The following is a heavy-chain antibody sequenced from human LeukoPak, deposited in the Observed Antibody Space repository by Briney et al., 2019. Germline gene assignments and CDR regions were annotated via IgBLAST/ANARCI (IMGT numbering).Heavy chain of an antibody. V-gene: IGHV3-43*02. CDR2: ISGDAGTT. D-gene: IGHD3-10*01. CDR1: GFTFDDYA. J-gene: IGHJ6*02. CDR3: AKALHYGSGTYYNPLDYFGMDV. Sequence: GGSLRLSCAASGFTFDDYAIHWVRQVPGKGLAWVSLISGDAGTTYYADSVKGRFTISRDNSKRSLYLQMNSLRTGDTALYYCAKALHYGSGTYYNPLDYFGMDVWGQGTTVTVSS.